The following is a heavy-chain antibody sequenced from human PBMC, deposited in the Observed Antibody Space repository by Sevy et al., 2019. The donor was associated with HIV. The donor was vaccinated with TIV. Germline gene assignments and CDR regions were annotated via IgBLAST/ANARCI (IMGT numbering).Heavy chain of an antibody. D-gene: IGHD2-21*01. J-gene: IGHJ3*01. CDR3: SKDHIAVVGDAFDV. Sequence: GESLKISCAASGFSFSNYAMNWVRQAPGKGLEWVSAISGTSSITSYYAHSVKGRFTISRDNSKNTLYLQMNSLRAEGTAIYDCSKDHIAVVGDAFDVWGQGTKVTVSS. V-gene: IGHV3-23*01. CDR2: ISGTSSIT. CDR1: GFSFSNYA.